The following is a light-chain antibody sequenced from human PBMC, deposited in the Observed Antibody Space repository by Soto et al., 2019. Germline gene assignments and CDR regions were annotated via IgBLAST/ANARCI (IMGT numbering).Light chain of an antibody. CDR2: DVS. CDR3: CSYAGSYV. V-gene: IGLV2-11*01. J-gene: IGLJ1*01. Sequence: QSALTQPRSVSGSPGQSVTISCTGISSDVGGYIYVSWYQLHPGKAPKLMIYDVSKRPSGVPDRFSGSKSGNTASLTISGLQAEDEADYYCCSYAGSYVFGTGTKVTVL. CDR1: SSDVGGYIY.